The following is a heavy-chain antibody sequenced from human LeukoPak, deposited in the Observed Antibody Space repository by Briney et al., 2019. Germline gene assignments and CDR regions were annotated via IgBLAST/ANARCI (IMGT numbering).Heavy chain of an antibody. CDR3: ASGITGTTGSYYYYYVDV. V-gene: IGHV4-4*09. Sequence: PSETLSLTCTVSGGSISGYYWSWIRQPPGKGLEWIGYIYNRGSTNYNPSLKSRVTISVDTSKNQFSLKLSSVTAADTAVYYCASGITGTTGSYYYYYVDVWGKGTTVTVSS. CDR2: IYNRGST. J-gene: IGHJ6*03. D-gene: IGHD1-14*01. CDR1: GGSISGYY.